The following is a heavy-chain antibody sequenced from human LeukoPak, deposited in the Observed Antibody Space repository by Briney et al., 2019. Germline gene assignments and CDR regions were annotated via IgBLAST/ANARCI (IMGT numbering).Heavy chain of an antibody. CDR2: IYYSGST. D-gene: IGHD3-22*01. CDR1: GGSISSSSYY. V-gene: IGHV4-39*07. J-gene: IGHJ5*02. CDR3: ARDIFPGYYDRPEFS. Sequence: SETLSLTCTVSGGSISSSSYYWGWIRQPPGKGLEWSGSIYYSGSTYYNPSLKSRVTISVDTSKNQFSLKLSSVTAADTAVYYCARDIFPGYYDRPEFSWGQGTLVTVSS.